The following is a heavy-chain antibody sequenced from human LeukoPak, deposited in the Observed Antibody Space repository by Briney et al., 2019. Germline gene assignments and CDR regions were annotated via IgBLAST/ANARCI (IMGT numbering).Heavy chain of an antibody. CDR1: GFAFSRFY. Sequence: GGSLRLSCEASGFAFSRFYTSWVRQALGKGLEWVANINEDGSVKDYVDSVKGRFTISRDNVKTSVYLQMNSLRGEDTAVYYCVPQCGRPIWGQGTKLTVSS. J-gene: IGHJ3*02. D-gene: IGHD6-19*01. CDR3: VPQCGRPI. V-gene: IGHV3-7*01. CDR2: INEDGSVK.